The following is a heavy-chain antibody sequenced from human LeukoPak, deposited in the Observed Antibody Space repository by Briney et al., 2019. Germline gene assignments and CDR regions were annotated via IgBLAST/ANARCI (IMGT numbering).Heavy chain of an antibody. CDR2: IYHSGST. V-gene: IGHV4-38-2*02. Sequence: SETLSLTCTVSGDSISSGYHWGWIRQPPGQGLEWIGSIYHSGSTYYNPSLKSRVTISVDTSKNQLSLKLSSVTAADTAVYYCARDPHDWDIYFDYWGQGTLVTVSS. D-gene: IGHD3-9*01. CDR1: GDSISSGYH. J-gene: IGHJ4*02. CDR3: ARDPHDWDIYFDY.